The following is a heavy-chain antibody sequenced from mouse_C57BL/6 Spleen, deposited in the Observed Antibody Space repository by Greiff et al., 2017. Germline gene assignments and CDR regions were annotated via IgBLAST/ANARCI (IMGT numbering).Heavy chain of an antibody. Sequence: QVQLQQSGAELVRPGASVTLSCKASGYTITDYEMHWVKQTPVHGLEWIGAIDPETGGTAYNQKFKGKAILTADKSSSTAYMELRSLTSEDSAVYYCTRVQGLYWGQGTTLTVSS. CDR3: TRVQGLY. CDR2: IDPETGGT. CDR1: GYTITDYE. V-gene: IGHV1-15*01. J-gene: IGHJ2*01. D-gene: IGHD3-3*01.